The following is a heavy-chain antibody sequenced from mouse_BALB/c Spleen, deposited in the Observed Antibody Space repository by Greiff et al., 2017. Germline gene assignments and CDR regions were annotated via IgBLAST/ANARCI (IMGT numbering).Heavy chain of an antibody. V-gene: IGHV2-9-2*01. CDR3: VRGAYYGNYPYYFDY. CDR2: IWTGGGT. D-gene: IGHD2-10*01. Sequence: QVQLKQSGPGLVAPSQSLSITCTVSGFSLTSYDISWIRQPPGKGLEWLGVIWTGGGTNYNSAFMSRLSISKDNSKSQVFLKMNSLQTDDTAIYYCVRGAYYGNYPYYFDYWGQGTTLTVSS. CDR1: GFSLTSYD. J-gene: IGHJ2*01.